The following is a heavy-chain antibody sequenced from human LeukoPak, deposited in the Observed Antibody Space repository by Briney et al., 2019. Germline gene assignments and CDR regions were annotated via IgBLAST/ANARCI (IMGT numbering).Heavy chain of an antibody. J-gene: IGHJ4*02. D-gene: IGHD3-22*01. CDR1: GATFSSYA. CDR3: ARVKGGYYYDSSGYYFDY. Sequence: SVTVSCKASGATFSSYAISWERQAPGQGLEWMGGIIPIFGTANYAQKFQGRVTITTDESTSTAYMELSSLRSEDTAVYYCARVKGGYYYDSSGYYFDYWGQGTLVTVSS. V-gene: IGHV1-69*05. CDR2: IIPIFGTA.